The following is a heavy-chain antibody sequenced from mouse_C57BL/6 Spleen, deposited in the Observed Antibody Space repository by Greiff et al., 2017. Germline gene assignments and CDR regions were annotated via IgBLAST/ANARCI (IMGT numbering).Heavy chain of an antibody. V-gene: IGHV5-17*01. CDR3: ARRGIYVYARDY. J-gene: IGHJ4*01. CDR1: GFTFSDYG. D-gene: IGHD1-3*01. Sequence: EVKLVESGGGLVKPGGSLKLSCAASGFTFSDYGMHWVRQAPEKGLEWVAYISSGSSTIYYADTVKGRFTISRDNAKNTLFLQMTSLGSEDTAMYDCARRGIYVYARDYWGQGASVTVSS. CDR2: ISSGSSTI.